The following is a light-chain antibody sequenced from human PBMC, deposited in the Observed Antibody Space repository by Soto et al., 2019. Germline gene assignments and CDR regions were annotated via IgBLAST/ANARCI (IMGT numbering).Light chain of an antibody. V-gene: IGKV3-11*02. J-gene: IGKJ2*01. Sequence: EIVLTQSPATLSLSPGERATLSCRASQSVSSYLAWYQQKPGQAARMLIYDAANRATCIPARCIGSGCCGAFILLTISIQPADFSVYYCRQHINWPLYTFGQGTKVDI. CDR3: RQHINWPLYT. CDR2: DAA. CDR1: QSVSSY.